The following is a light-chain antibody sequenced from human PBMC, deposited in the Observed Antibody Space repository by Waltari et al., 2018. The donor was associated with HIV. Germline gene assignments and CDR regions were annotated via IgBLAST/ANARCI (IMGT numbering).Light chain of an antibody. CDR2: DNY. CDR1: SSHIGSND. J-gene: IGLJ3*02. V-gene: IGLV1-51*01. Sequence: QSVLTQPPSVSAAPGQRVTISCPGSSSHIGSNDLSWYQQLPGTAPKPLIFDNYKRPSGIPDRFSGSKSGTSATLGITGLQTGDEADYYCGTWDSGLSAVVFGGGTKLTVL. CDR3: GTWDSGLSAVV.